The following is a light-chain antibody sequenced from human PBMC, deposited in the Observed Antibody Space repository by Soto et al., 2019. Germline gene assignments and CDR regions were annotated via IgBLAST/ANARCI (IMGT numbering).Light chain of an antibody. V-gene: IGKV3-15*01. J-gene: IGKJ1*01. Sequence: EIVMTQSPATLSVSPGESATLSCRASQSISSALAWYQQKPGQAPKLLVYGASTRATGVPARFSGSGSGTEFTLTVSSLQSADFAVFYCQQYMYWSPTFGQGTKVEI. CDR1: QSISSA. CDR3: QQYMYWSPT. CDR2: GAS.